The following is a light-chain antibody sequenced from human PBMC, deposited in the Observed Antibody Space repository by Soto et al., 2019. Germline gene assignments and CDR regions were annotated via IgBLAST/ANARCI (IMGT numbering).Light chain of an antibody. CDR1: QTISSW. CDR3: QQYNTYWT. CDR2: KAS. V-gene: IGKV1-5*03. Sequence: DIQMTQSPSTLTGSVGDRVTITCRASQTISSWLAWYQQKPGKAPRLLIYKASTFQSGVPSRFSGSASGTEFTLTISRLQADDSATYHCQQYNTYWTFGQGTKVDIK. J-gene: IGKJ1*01.